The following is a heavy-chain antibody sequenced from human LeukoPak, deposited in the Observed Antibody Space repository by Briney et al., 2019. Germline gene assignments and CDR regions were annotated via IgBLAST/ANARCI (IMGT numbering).Heavy chain of an antibody. CDR3: AAYNSLHAFDI. J-gene: IGHJ3*02. D-gene: IGHD1-20*01. V-gene: IGHV1-69*05. CDR1: GGTFSSYA. Sequence: SVKVSCKASGGTFSSYAISWVRQAPGQGLEWMGGIIPIFGTANYAQKFQGRVTMTRDMSTSTVYMELSSLRSEDTAVYYCAAYNSLHAFDIWGQGTMVTVSS. CDR2: IIPIFGTA.